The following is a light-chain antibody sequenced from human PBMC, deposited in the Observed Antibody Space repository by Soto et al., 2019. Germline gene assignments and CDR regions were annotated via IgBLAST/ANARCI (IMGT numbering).Light chain of an antibody. V-gene: IGKV1-39*01. CDR3: QQRSNWPRFT. J-gene: IGKJ3*01. Sequence: DIQMTQSPSSLSASVGDRVTITCRASQGVSAYLLWYQQRQGRAPKLLIYAASNLLSGVPSRFSGSGSGTDFTLTISSLEPEDFAVYYCQQRSNWPRFTFGPGTKVDIK. CDR1: QGVSAY. CDR2: AAS.